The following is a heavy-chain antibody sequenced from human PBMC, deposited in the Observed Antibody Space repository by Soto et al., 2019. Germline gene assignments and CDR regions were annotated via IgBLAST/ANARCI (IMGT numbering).Heavy chain of an antibody. D-gene: IGHD6-19*01. J-gene: IGHJ6*02. CDR1: GGTFSSYA. CDR2: IIPIFGTA. Sequence: ASVKVSCKASGGTFSSYAISWVRQAPGQGLEWMGGIIPIFGTANYAQKFQGRVTITADESTSTAYMELSSLRSEDTAVYYCAREEGGAVAGQYYYYGMDVWGQGTTVTVSS. CDR3: AREEGGAVAGQYYYYGMDV. V-gene: IGHV1-69*13.